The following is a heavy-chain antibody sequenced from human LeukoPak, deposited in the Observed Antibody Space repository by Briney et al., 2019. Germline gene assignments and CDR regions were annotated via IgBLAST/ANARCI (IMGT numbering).Heavy chain of an antibody. CDR2: ISSSSSTI. V-gene: IGHV3-48*04. J-gene: IGHJ4*02. CDR3: ARDSKLSGSYYFDY. D-gene: IGHD3-16*02. Sequence: GGSLRLSCAASGFTFSSYSMNWVRQAPGKGLEWVSYISSSSSTIYYADSVKGRFTISRDNAKNSLYLQMNSLRAEDTAVYYCARDSKLSGSYYFDYWGQGTRVTVSS. CDR1: GFTFSSYS.